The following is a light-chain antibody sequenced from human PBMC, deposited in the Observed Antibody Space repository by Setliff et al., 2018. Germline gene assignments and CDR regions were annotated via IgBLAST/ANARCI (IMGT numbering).Light chain of an antibody. J-gene: IGLJ1*01. CDR3: TSYTTRDTYV. V-gene: IGLV2-14*01. Sequence: QSALTQPASVSGSPGQSITISCTGTGSDVGGYNHVSWFQQHPGQAPKLMIYDVDERPSGVSNRFSGSKSGNTASLTISGLQAEDEADYYCTSYTTRDTYVFGTGTKVHRP. CDR1: GSDVGGYNH. CDR2: DVD.